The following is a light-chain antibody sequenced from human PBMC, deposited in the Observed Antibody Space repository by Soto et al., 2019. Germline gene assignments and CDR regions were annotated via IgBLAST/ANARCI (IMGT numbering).Light chain of an antibody. CDR1: QSISTW. CDR2: RAP. Sequence: DIQMTQSPSTLSASVGDRVSITCRASQSISTWLAWYQQKPGKAPKLLIYRAPSLESGVPSRLSGSRSRTEFTLTISSLQPDDFSTYYCQHYTTYSGTFGPGTKVDI. V-gene: IGKV1-5*03. J-gene: IGKJ3*01. CDR3: QHYTTYSGT.